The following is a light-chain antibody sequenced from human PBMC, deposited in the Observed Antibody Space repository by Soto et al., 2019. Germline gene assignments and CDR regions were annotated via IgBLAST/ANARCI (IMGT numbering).Light chain of an antibody. V-gene: IGLV2-14*01. CDR2: EVS. CDR1: SSDVGGYNY. Sequence: QSALTQPASVSGSPGQSITISCTGTSSDVGGYNYVSWYQQHPGKAPRLMIYEVSNRPSGVSNRFSGSKSGNMASLTISGLQAEDEADYYCSSYTVSTPVVFGGGTKLTVL. J-gene: IGLJ3*02. CDR3: SSYTVSTPVV.